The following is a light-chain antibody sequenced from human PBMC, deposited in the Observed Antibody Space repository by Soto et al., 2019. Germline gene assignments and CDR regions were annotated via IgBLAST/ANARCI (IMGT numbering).Light chain of an antibody. CDR3: QQYGGSPRT. CDR1: ESIAGTY. J-gene: IGKJ1*01. V-gene: IGKV3-20*01. CDR2: AAS. Sequence: EIVLTQSPGTLSLSPGDIATLSCRASESIAGTYLAWYQQKPGQAPRLLIYAASSRATGIPDKFSASGSGTDFTLTINRLGPEDFAMYYCQQYGGSPRTFGQGTKVEIK.